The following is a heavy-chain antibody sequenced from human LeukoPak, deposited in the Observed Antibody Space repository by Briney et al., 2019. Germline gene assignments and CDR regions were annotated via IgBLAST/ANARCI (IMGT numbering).Heavy chain of an antibody. V-gene: IGHV3-23*01. J-gene: IGHJ4*02. Sequence: GGSLRLSCAASGFTFSSYAMSWVRQAPGKGLEWVSAISGSGGSTYYADSVKGRFTISRDNSKNTLYLQMNSLRAEDTAVYYCAKGYSSGWYRSHFDYWGQGTLVTVSS. D-gene: IGHD6-19*01. CDR2: ISGSGGST. CDR1: GFTFSSYA. CDR3: AKGYSSGWYRSHFDY.